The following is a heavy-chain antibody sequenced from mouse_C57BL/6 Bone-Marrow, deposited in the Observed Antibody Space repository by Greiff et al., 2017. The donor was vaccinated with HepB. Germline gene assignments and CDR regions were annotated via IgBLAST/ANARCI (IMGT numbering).Heavy chain of an antibody. D-gene: IGHD2-1*01. CDR1: GYTFTSYW. CDR3: ARGGGNYALDY. CDR2: IHPNSGST. V-gene: IGHV1-64*01. J-gene: IGHJ2*01. Sequence: QVQLQQSGAELVKPGASVKLSCKASGYTFTSYWMHWVKQRPGQGLEWIGMIHPNSGSTNYNEKFKSKATLTVDKSSSTAYMQLSSLTSEDSAVYYCARGGGNYALDYWGQGTTLTVSS.